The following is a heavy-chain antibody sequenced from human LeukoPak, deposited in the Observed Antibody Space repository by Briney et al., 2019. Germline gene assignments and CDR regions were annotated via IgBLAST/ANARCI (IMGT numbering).Heavy chain of an antibody. D-gene: IGHD3-10*01. V-gene: IGHV1-46*01. Sequence: ASVKVSCKASGYTFTSYYMHWVRQAPGQGLEWMGIINPSGGSTSYAQKFQGRVTMTRDTSTSTVYMELSSLRSEDTAVYYCARAFGSGSYYNWGEGFWFDPWGQGTLVTVSS. CDR2: INPSGGST. J-gene: IGHJ5*02. CDR3: ARAFGSGSYYNWGEGFWFDP. CDR1: GYTFTSYY.